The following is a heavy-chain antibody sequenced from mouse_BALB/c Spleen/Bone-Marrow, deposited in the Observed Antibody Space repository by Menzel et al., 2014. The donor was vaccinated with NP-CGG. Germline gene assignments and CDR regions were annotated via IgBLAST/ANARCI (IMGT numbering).Heavy chain of an antibody. Sequence: VQLQQSGPELVKPGAPVKVSCKASGYAYTSYNMYWVKQSHGKSLEWIGHTDPYNGGTSYNQKFKGKATLTVDKSSSTAYMHLNSLTSEDSAVYYCAREEYGNGFAYWGQGTLVTVSA. J-gene: IGHJ3*01. CDR3: AREEYGNGFAY. V-gene: IGHV1S135*01. CDR2: TDPYNGGT. D-gene: IGHD2-10*02. CDR1: GYAYTSYN.